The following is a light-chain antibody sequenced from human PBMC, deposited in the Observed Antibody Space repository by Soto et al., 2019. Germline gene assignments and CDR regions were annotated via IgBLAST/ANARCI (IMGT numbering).Light chain of an antibody. CDR1: SSDLGTYNY. Sequence: QSVLTQPASVSGSPGQSITISCTGTSSDLGTYNYVSWYQQRPGKAPKLMIYEVINRPSGVSNRFSGSKSGNTASLTISGLQAEDEAKYYCSSYTTSSTLYVVFGVGTQVTVL. CDR3: SSYTTSSTLYVV. CDR2: EVI. V-gene: IGLV2-14*01. J-gene: IGLJ2*01.